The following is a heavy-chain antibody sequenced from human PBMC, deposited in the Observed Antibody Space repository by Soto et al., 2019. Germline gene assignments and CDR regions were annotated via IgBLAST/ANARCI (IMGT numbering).Heavy chain of an antibody. V-gene: IGHV1-46*01. Sequence: ASVKVSCKASGYTFTSYYMHWVRQAPGQGLEWMGIINPSGGSTSYAQKFQGRVTMTRDTSTSTVYMELSSLRSEDTAVYYCARDEYSSSSDPELRYYYYYYGMDVWGHGTPVTVS. D-gene: IGHD6-6*01. CDR3: ARDEYSSSSDPELRYYYYYYGMDV. J-gene: IGHJ6*02. CDR2: INPSGGST. CDR1: GYTFTSYY.